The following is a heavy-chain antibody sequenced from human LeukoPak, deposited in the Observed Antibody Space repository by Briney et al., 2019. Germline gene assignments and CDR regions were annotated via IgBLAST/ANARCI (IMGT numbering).Heavy chain of an antibody. J-gene: IGHJ6*03. Sequence: PGGSLRLSCAASRFTFRNYAMHWVRQAPGKGLEWVAVISSDGTNKDYADSVKGRFSISRDNSKNTLYLQMNRLRADDTAVYYCARGPGGRSGYYPLEDYYYYYYMDVWGKGTTVTVSS. CDR3: ARGPGGRSGYYPLEDYYYYYYMDV. V-gene: IGHV3-30*04. CDR1: RFTFRNYA. CDR2: ISSDGTNK. D-gene: IGHD3-22*01.